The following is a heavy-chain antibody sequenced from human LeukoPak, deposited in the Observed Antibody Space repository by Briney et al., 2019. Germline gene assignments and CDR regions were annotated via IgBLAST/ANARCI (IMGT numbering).Heavy chain of an antibody. V-gene: IGHV3-21*01. J-gene: IGHJ6*02. CDR1: GFTFSSYS. Sequence: PGGSLRLSCAASGFTFSSYSMNWVRQAPGKGLEWVSSISSSSSYIYYADSVKGRFTISRDNAKNSLFLQMNSLRVEDTAVYYCARNLASGRGFRNAVDVWGQGTSVTVSS. CDR2: ISSSSSYI. CDR3: ARNLASGRGFRNAVDV. D-gene: IGHD3-10*01.